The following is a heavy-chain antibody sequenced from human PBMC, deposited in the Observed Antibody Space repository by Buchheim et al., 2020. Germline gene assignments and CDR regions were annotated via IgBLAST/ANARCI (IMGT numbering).Heavy chain of an antibody. J-gene: IGHJ6*02. CDR2: ISSSSSYT. D-gene: IGHD2-2*01. Sequence: QVQLVESGGGLVKPGGSPRLSCAASGFTFSDYYMSWIRQAPGKGLEWVSYISSSSSYTNYADSVKGRFTISRDNAKNSLYLQMNSLRAEDTAVYYCARELGYCSSTSCSARGYYYYGMDVWGQGTT. CDR3: ARELGYCSSTSCSARGYYYYGMDV. CDR1: GFTFSDYY. V-gene: IGHV3-11*06.